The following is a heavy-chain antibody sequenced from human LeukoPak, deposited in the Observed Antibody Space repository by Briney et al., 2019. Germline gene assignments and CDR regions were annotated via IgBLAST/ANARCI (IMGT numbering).Heavy chain of an antibody. CDR3: ARGRYDILTGYYTAVYFDY. J-gene: IGHJ4*02. Sequence: SETLSLTCAVYGGSFSGYYWSWIRQPPGKGLEWIGEINHSGSTNYNPSLKSRVTISVDTSKNQFSLKLSSVTAADTAVYYCARGRYDILTGYYTAVYFDYWGQGTLVTVSS. D-gene: IGHD3-9*01. CDR1: GGSFSGYY. CDR2: INHSGST. V-gene: IGHV4-34*01.